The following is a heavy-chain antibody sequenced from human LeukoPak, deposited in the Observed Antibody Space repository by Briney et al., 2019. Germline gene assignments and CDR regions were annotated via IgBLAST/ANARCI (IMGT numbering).Heavy chain of an antibody. CDR1: GFTFSSYW. J-gene: IGHJ6*03. Sequence: GGSLRLSCAASGFTFSSYWMSWVRQAPGKGLEWVSSISSSSSYIYYADSVKGRFAISRDNAKNSLYLQMNSLRAEDTAVYYCAREGIAAAGTTSYYYYYYMDVWGKGTTVTVSS. V-gene: IGHV3-21*01. CDR2: ISSSSSYI. D-gene: IGHD6-13*01. CDR3: AREGIAAAGTTSYYYYYYMDV.